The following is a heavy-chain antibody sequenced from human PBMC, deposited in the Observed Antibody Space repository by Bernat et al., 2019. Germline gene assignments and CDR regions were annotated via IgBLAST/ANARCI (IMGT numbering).Heavy chain of an antibody. CDR2: IWYDGSNK. CDR3: ARDRGYGSTHYFDY. V-gene: IGHV3-33*01. D-gene: IGHD5-18*01. J-gene: IGHJ4*02. Sequence: QVQLVESGGGVVQPGRSLKMSCAASGFTFRNYGMHWVGQAPGKGLEWVAVIWYDGSNKYYADFVRGLFTISRDNSKNMVYLQMNSLRAEDTAVYYCARDRGYGSTHYFDYWGQGILVTVSS. CDR1: GFTFRNYG.